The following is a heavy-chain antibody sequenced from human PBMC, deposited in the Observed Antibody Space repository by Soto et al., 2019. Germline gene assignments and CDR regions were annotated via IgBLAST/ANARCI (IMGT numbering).Heavy chain of an antibody. CDR2: ISYDGSNK. CDR1: GFTFSSYG. V-gene: IGHV3-30*18. D-gene: IGHD4-17*01. Sequence: QVQLVESGGGVVQPGRSLRLSCAASGFTFSSYGMHWVRQAPGKGLEWVAVISYDGSNKYYADSVKGRFTISRDNSKNTLYLQMNNLRAEDTAVYYCAKDLSHGDFDYYSMDVWGQGTTVTVSS. J-gene: IGHJ6*02. CDR3: AKDLSHGDFDYYSMDV.